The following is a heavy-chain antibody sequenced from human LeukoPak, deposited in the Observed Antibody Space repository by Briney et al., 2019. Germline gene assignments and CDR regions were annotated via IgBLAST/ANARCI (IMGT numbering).Heavy chain of an antibody. CDR2: INPNSGGT. CDR1: GYTFTGYY. Sequence: ASVKVSCKASGYTFTGYYMHWVRQAPGQGLEWMGWINPNSGGTNYAQKFQGWVTMTGDTSISTAYMELSRLRSDDTAVYYCVRDSQEWSSGDAFDIWGQGTMVTVSS. D-gene: IGHD3-22*01. V-gene: IGHV1-2*04. J-gene: IGHJ3*02. CDR3: VRDSQEWSSGDAFDI.